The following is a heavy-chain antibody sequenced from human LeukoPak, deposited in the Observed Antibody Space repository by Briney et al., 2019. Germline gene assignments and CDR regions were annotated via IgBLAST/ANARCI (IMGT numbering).Heavy chain of an antibody. Sequence: ASVKVSCKASGYTFTGYHIHWVRQAPGQGLEWMGWINPNSGGTKYAQKFQGRVTMTRDTSISTAYMELSRLTSDDTAVYYCARDPPPPTEGNGYWGQGTLVTVSS. V-gene: IGHV1-2*02. CDR2: INPNSGGT. D-gene: IGHD2-8*01. J-gene: IGHJ4*02. CDR1: GYTFTGYH. CDR3: ARDPPPPTEGNGY.